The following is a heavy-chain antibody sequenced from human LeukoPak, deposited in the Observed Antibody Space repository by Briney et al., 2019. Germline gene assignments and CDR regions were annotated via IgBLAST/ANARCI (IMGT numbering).Heavy chain of an antibody. CDR2: ISGSGGST. Sequence: GGSLRLSCAVSGFTYNNYAVSWLPPAPGKGLVGVSGISGSGGSTYYADSVKGRFTISRDTYKNTLYLKMNSWRAEDRAGLSCAKRSSIAFLHYGGRGTV. CDR3: AKRSSIAFLHY. V-gene: IGHV3-23*01. CDR1: GFTYNNYA. D-gene: IGHD6-6*01. J-gene: IGHJ4*02.